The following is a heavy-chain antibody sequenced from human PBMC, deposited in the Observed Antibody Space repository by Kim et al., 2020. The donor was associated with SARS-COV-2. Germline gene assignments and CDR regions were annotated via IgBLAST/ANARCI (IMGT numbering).Heavy chain of an antibody. CDR3: ARGALGAQAAAGY. J-gene: IGHJ4*02. CDR2: IIPIFGIA. CDR1: GGTFSSYA. V-gene: IGHV1-69*04. D-gene: IGHD3-16*01. Sequence: SVKVSCKASGGTFSSYAISWVRQAPGQGLEWMGRIIPIFGIANYAQKFQGRVTITADKSTSTAYMELSSLRSEDTAVYYCARGALGAQAAAGYWGQGTLVTVSS.